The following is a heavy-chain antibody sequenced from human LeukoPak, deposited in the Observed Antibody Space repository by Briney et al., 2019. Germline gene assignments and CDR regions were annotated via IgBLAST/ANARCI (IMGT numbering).Heavy chain of an antibody. J-gene: IGHJ4*02. V-gene: IGHV3-23*01. CDR1: GFTFSSYA. D-gene: IGHD6-13*01. Sequence: PGGSLRLSCAASGFTFSSYAMSWVRQAPGKGLEWVSAISGSGGSTYYADSVKGRFTISRDNSKNTLYLQMNSLRAEDTAVYYCAKVGGGRSGSSWAFDYWGQGTLVTVSS. CDR2: ISGSGGST. CDR3: AKVGGGRSGSSWAFDY.